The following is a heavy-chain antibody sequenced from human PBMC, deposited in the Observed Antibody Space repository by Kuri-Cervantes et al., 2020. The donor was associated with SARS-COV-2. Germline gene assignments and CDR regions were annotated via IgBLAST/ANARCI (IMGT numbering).Heavy chain of an antibody. Sequence: ASVKVSCKASGYTFTGYYMHWVRQAPGQGLEWMGWINPNSGGTNYAQKFQGRVTMTRDTSISTAYMELGRLRSDDTAVYYCARDGAEIAVHNWFDPWGQGTLVTVSS. J-gene: IGHJ5*02. D-gene: IGHD5-24*01. CDR2: INPNSGGT. CDR1: GYTFTGYY. CDR3: ARDGAEIAVHNWFDP. V-gene: IGHV1-2*02.